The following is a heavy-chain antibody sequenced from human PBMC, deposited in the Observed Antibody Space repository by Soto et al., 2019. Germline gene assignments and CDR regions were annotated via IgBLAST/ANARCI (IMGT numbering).Heavy chain of an antibody. D-gene: IGHD3-10*01. CDR2: ISHDGSNE. J-gene: IGHJ4*02. CDR1: GFTFSNYV. Sequence: QVQLAESGGGVVQPGRSLRLSCAASGFTFSNYVMHWVRQAPGKGLEWVAVISHDGSNEYYADSVKGRFTISRDNSKKVLYLQMNSLRAEDTAVYYCAKVTVRYNYGSGDYWGQGTLVTVSS. CDR3: AKVTVRYNYGSGDY. V-gene: IGHV3-30*18.